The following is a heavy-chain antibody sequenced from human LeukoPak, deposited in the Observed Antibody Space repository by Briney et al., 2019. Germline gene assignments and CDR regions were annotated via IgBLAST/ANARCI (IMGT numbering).Heavy chain of an antibody. Sequence: GGSLRLSCAASGFTFSSYAMHWVRQAPGKGLEYVSAISSNGGSTYYANSVKGRFTVSRDDSKNTLYLQMNSLRGDDTAVYYCAKDGTSYYYIYYWGQGTLVTVSS. J-gene: IGHJ4*02. CDR1: GFTFSSYA. D-gene: IGHD2/OR15-2a*01. CDR3: AKDGTSYYYIYY. CDR2: ISSNGGST. V-gene: IGHV3-64*01.